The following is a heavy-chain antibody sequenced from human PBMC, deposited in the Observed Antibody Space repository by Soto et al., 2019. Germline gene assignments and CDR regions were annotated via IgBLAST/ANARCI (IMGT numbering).Heavy chain of an antibody. CDR1: GGTFSSYT. J-gene: IGHJ4*02. CDR2: IIPILGIA. Sequence: QVQLVQSGAEVKKPGSSVKVSCKASGGTFSSYTISWVRQAPGQGLEWMGRIIPILGIANYAQKFQGRVTITADKSTRTSYMELSSLRSDDTAVYYCAGEGYVDYEGYWGQGTLVTVSS. CDR3: AGEGYVDYEGY. V-gene: IGHV1-69*02. D-gene: IGHD4-17*01.